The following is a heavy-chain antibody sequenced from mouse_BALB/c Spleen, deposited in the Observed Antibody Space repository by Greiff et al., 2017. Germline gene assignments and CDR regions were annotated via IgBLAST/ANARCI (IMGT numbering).Heavy chain of an antibody. D-gene: IGHD2-1*01. V-gene: IGHV1-87*01. Sequence: VQLQQSGAELARPGASVKLSCKASGYTFTSYWMQWVKQRPGQGLEWIGAIYPGDGDTRYTQKFKGKATLTADKSSSTAYMQLSSLASEDSAVYYCARWGGNPDYWGQGTTLTVSS. CDR1: GYTFTSYW. CDR3: ARWGGNPDY. J-gene: IGHJ2*01. CDR2: IYPGDGDT.